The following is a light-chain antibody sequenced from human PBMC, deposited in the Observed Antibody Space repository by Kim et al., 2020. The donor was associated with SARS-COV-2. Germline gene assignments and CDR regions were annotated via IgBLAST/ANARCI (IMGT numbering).Light chain of an antibody. Sequence: VTISCTGGSCNVGAGYDVHWYHQLPGTAPKLLIYGNSNRPSGVPDRFSGSKSGTSASLAITGLQAEDEADYYCQSYDSSLSGWVFGGGTQLTVL. CDR1: SCNVGAGYD. J-gene: IGLJ3*02. CDR2: GNS. CDR3: QSYDSSLSGWV. V-gene: IGLV1-40*01.